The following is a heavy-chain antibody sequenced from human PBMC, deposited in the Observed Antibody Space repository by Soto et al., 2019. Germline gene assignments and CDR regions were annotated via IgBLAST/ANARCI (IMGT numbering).Heavy chain of an antibody. V-gene: IGHV4-34*01. J-gene: IGHJ4*02. D-gene: IGHD3-22*01. CDR3: ARGGGFFDYYDSSGYYIDY. Sequence: SETLSLTCAVYGGSFSGYYWSWIRQPPGKGLEWIGEINHSGSTNYNPSLKSRVTISVDTSKNQFSLKLSSVTAADTAVYYCARGGGFFDYYDSSGYYIDYWGQGTLVTVSS. CDR1: GGSFSGYY. CDR2: INHSGST.